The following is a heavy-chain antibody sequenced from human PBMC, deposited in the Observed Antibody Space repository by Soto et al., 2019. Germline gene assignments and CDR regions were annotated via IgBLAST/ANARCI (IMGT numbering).Heavy chain of an antibody. J-gene: IGHJ6*02. V-gene: IGHV4-4*07. Sequence: SETLSLTCTVSGGSISSYYWSWIRQSAGKGLEWIGRIYTSGSTNYNPSLKSRVTMSVDTSKNQFSLKLSSVTAADTAVYYCARVGGTTWPNYYYYGMDVWGQGTTVTVSS. CDR1: GGSISSYY. CDR2: IYTSGST. CDR3: ARVGGTTWPNYYYYGMDV. D-gene: IGHD1-1*01.